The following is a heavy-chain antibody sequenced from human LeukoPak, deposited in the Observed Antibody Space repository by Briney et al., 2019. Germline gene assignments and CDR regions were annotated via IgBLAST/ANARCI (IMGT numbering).Heavy chain of an antibody. CDR2: IYYSGST. V-gene: IGHV4-59*11. CDR1: GGSISSHY. J-gene: IGHJ4*02. CDR3: ARDREIFDY. Sequence: SETLSLTCTVSGGSISSHYWSWIRQPPGKGLEWTGYIYYSGSTNYNPSLKSRVTISVDTSKNQFSLKLSSVTAADTAVYYCARDREIFDYWGQGTLVTVSS.